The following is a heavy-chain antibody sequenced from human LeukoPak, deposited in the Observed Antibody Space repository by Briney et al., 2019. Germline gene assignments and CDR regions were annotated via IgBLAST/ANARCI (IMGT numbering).Heavy chain of an antibody. CDR3: ARDDYSNY. V-gene: IGHV3-7*01. Sequence: PGGSLRLSCAPSGFTFSSYWMSWVRQAPEEGLEWVANIKQDGSEKYYVDSVKGRFTISRDNAKNSLYLQMNSVRAEDTAVYYCARDDYSNYWGQGTLVTVSS. J-gene: IGHJ4*02. CDR1: GFTFSSYW. D-gene: IGHD4-11*01. CDR2: IKQDGSEK.